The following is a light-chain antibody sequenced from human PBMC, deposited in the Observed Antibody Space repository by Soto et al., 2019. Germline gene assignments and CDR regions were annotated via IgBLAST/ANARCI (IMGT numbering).Light chain of an antibody. CDR3: AGWDDRLNRWL. J-gene: IGLJ3*02. Sequence: QSVLTQPPSASGTPGQRVTISWSGSYSNIGTNYVYWYQHPPGTAPKLLIYRNDQRPSGVPDRLSAFKSGPSASLAISGLRSDDEAIYYCAGWDDRLNRWLFGGGTKLTVL. CDR1: YSNIGTNY. V-gene: IGLV1-47*01. CDR2: RND.